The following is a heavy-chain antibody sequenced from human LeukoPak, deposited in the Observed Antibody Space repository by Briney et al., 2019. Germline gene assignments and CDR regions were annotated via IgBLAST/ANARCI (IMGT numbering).Heavy chain of an antibody. Sequence: SETLSLTCTVSGGSISSSNWWSWVRQPPGQGLEWIGEIYHSGSTNYNPSLKSRVTISVDKSKNQFSLKLSSVTAADTAVYYCARDPGIVGARPHWYFDLWGRGTLVTVSS. J-gene: IGHJ2*01. CDR2: IYHSGST. V-gene: IGHV4-4*02. CDR1: GGSISSSNW. D-gene: IGHD1-26*01. CDR3: ARDPGIVGARPHWYFDL.